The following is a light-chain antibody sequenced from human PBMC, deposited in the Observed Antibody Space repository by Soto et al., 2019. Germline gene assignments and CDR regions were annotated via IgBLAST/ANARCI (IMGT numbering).Light chain of an antibody. CDR2: QDS. CDR1: KLGDKY. V-gene: IGLV3-1*01. CDR3: QAWDSSTAV. J-gene: IGLJ1*01. Sequence: SYELTQPPSGSVSPGQTASITCSGDKLGDKYACWYQQKPGQSPVLVIYQDSKRPSGIPERFSGSNSGNTATLTISGTQAMDDAAYYCQAWDSSTAVFGTGTKLTFL.